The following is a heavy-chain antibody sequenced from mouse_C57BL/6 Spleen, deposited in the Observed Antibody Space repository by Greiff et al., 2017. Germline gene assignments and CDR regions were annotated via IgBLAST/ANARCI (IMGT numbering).Heavy chain of an antibody. V-gene: IGHV1-39*01. CDR1: GYSFTDYN. J-gene: IGHJ1*03. CDR3: ARGITTVVARYFDV. CDR2: INPNYGTT. D-gene: IGHD1-1*01. Sequence: EVKLMESGPELVKPGASVKISCKASGYSFTDYNMNWVKQSNGKSLEWIGVINPNYGTTSYNQKFKGKATLTVDQSSSTAYMQLNSLTSEDSAVYYCARGITTVVARYFDVWGTGTTVTVSS.